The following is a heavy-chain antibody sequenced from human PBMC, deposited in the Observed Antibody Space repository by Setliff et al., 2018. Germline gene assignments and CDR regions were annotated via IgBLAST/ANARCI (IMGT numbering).Heavy chain of an antibody. CDR2: IWFDGSNK. Sequence: FTFRDYGMHWVRQAPGKGLEWVAVIWFDGSNKYYADSLKGRFTISRDNSKNSLYLQMNSLRAEDTAVYYCARLALTGYDSSGYYYALDYYYYMDVWGKGTTVTVSS. V-gene: IGHV3-33*01. J-gene: IGHJ6*03. CDR1: FTFRDYG. D-gene: IGHD3-22*01. CDR3: ARLALTGYDSSGYYYALDYYYYMDV.